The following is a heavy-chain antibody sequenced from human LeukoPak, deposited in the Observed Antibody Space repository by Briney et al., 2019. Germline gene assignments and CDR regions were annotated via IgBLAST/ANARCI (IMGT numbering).Heavy chain of an antibody. CDR3: ARDWTTVTPFDY. J-gene: IGHJ4*02. Sequence: SETLSLTCTVSVGSISSSSYYWGWIRQPPGKGLEWIGSIYYSGSTYYNPSRKSRVTISVDTSKNQFSLKLSSVTAADTAVYYCARDWTTVTPFDYWGQGTLVTVSS. CDR2: IYYSGST. CDR1: VGSISSSSYY. D-gene: IGHD4-17*01. V-gene: IGHV4-39*07.